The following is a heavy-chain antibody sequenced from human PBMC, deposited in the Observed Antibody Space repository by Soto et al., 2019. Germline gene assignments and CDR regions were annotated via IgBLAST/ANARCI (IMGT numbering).Heavy chain of an antibody. CDR1: GYTFTIYD. J-gene: IGHJ6*02. V-gene: IGHV1-8*01. CDR2: MNPNTGNT. CDR3: ARGYDYYYGIDV. Sequence: GASVKISCKASGYTFTIYDINWVRQATGQGLEWMGWMNPNTGNTGYAQKFQGRVTMSRDTSISTAYMELSSLTSEDTAVYFCARGYDYYYGIDVWGRGTTVTVSS.